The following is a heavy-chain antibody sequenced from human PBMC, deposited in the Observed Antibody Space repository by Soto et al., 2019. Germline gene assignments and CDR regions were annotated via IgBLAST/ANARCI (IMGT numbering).Heavy chain of an antibody. V-gene: IGHV3-66*01. J-gene: IGHJ6*03. CDR2: IYSGGST. Sequence: EVQLVESGGGLVQPGGSLRLSCAASGFTVSSNYMSWVRQAPGKGLEWGSVIYSGGSTYYADSVKGRFTISRDNSKNTLYLQMNSLRAEDTAVYYCATTLEFYYCYYYMDVWGKGTTVTVSS. CDR1: GFTVSSNY. CDR3: ATTLEFYYCYYYMDV.